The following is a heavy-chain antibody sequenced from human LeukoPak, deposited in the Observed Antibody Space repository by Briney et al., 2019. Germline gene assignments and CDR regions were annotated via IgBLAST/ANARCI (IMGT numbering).Heavy chain of an antibody. CDR1: GGSITSTNYY. D-gene: IGHD6-19*01. V-gene: IGHV4-39*01. CDR2: IYYSGST. CDR3: ARVVAGYFDY. J-gene: IGHJ4*02. Sequence: SETLSLTCTVSGGSITSTNYYWGWIRQPPGKGLEWIGTIYYSGSTYYNPSLKSRVTISVDTSKNQFSLKLSSVTAADTAVYFCARVVAGYFDYWGQGTLVTVSS.